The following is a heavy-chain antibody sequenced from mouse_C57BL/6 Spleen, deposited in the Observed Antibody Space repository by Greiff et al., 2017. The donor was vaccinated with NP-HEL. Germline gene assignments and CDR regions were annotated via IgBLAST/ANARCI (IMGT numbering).Heavy chain of an antibody. CDR2: INPNNGGT. J-gene: IGHJ4*01. D-gene: IGHD1-1*01. V-gene: IGHV1-26*01. CDR3: AREDYYGSSPLYAMDY. CDR1: GYTFTDYY. Sequence: EVQLQQSGPELVKPGASVKISCKASGYTFTDYYMNWVKQSHGKSLEWIGDINPNNGGTSYNQKFKGKATLTVDKSSSTAYMELRSLTSEDSAVYYCAREDYYGSSPLYAMDYWGQGTSVTVSS.